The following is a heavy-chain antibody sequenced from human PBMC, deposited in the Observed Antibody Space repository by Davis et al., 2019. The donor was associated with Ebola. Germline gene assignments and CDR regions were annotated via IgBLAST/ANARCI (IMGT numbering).Heavy chain of an antibody. J-gene: IGHJ2*01. CDR1: GFTFSSYW. D-gene: IGHD6-19*01. CDR3: ARDPGSGWYYWYFDL. V-gene: IGHV3-7*03. Sequence: GESLKISCAASGFTFSSYWMSWVRQAPGKGLEWVANIKQDGSEKYYVDSVKGRFTISRDNAKNSLYLQMNSLRAEDTAVYYCARDPGSGWYYWYFDLWGRGTLVTVSS. CDR2: IKQDGSEK.